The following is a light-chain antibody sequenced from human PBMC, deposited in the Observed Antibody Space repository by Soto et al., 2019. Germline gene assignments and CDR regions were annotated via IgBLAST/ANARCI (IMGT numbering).Light chain of an antibody. J-gene: IGKJ3*01. CDR3: PEYSTWPLFT. Sequence: EIVVTQSPGILSVSPGDRATLSCRASQSVSTNLAWYQQKPGQAPTLLIYAASTRATGIPARFTGSGSGTDFTLTISSLQSEDFAVYYCPEYSTWPLFTFGPGTRVDIK. CDR1: QSVSTN. CDR2: AAS. V-gene: IGKV3-15*01.